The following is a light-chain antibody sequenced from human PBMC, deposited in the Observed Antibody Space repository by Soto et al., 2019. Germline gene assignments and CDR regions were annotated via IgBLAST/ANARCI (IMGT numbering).Light chain of an antibody. CDR3: QQYYSYPQT. Sequence: AIRMTQSPSSLSASTGDRVTITCRASQGISSYLAWYQQKPGKAPKLLIYAASTLQSGVPSRFSGSGSGTDFTLTISCPQSEDFATYYCQQYYSYPQTFGQGTKVDNK. CDR2: AAS. J-gene: IGKJ1*01. CDR1: QGISSY. V-gene: IGKV1-8*01.